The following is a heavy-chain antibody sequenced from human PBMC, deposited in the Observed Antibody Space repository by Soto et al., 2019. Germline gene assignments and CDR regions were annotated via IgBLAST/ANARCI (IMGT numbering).Heavy chain of an antibody. Sequence: ASVKVSCKASGYTFTSYDINWVRQATGQGLEWMGWMNPNSGNTGYAQKFQGRVTMTRNTSISTAYMELSSLRSEDTAVYYCARSGITGTTGWYYYYYYMDVWGKGTTVTV. D-gene: IGHD1-7*01. CDR3: ARSGITGTTGWYYYYYYMDV. CDR2: MNPNSGNT. V-gene: IGHV1-8*01. CDR1: GYTFTSYD. J-gene: IGHJ6*03.